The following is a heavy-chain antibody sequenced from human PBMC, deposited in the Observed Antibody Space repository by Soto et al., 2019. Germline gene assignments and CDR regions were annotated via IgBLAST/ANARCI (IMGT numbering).Heavy chain of an antibody. CDR2: IVVGSGNT. J-gene: IGHJ1*01. CDR3: AAGYSSGGYGYFQH. V-gene: IGHV1-58*01. CDR1: GFTFTSSA. D-gene: IGHD6-19*01. Sequence: SVKVSCKASGFTFTSSAVQWVRQARGQRLEWIGWIVVGSGNTNYAQKFQERVTITRDMSTSTAYMELSSLRSEDTAVYYCAAGYSSGGYGYFQHWGQGTLVTVSS.